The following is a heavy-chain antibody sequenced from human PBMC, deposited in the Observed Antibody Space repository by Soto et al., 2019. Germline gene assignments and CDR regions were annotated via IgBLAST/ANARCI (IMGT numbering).Heavy chain of an antibody. CDR3: ARVLPMGDAFDI. CDR2: ISAYNGNT. Sequence: ASVKVSCKASGYTFTSDGISWVRQAPGQGLEWMGWISAYNGNTNYAQKLQGRVTMTTDTSTSTAYMELRSLRSDDTAVYYCARVLPMGDAFDIWGQGTMVTVSS. CDR1: GYTFTSDG. J-gene: IGHJ3*02. D-gene: IGHD2-15*01. V-gene: IGHV1-18*04.